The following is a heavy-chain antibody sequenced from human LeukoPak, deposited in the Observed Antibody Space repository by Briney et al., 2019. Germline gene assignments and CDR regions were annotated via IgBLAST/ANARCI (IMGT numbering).Heavy chain of an antibody. D-gene: IGHD6-13*01. V-gene: IGHV3-7*04. CDR1: GSTFSSYW. CDR2: IKQDGSEK. J-gene: IGHJ4*02. CDR3: ARGRSSWYYFDY. Sequence: PGGSLRLSCAASGSTFSSYWMSWVRQAPGKGLEWVANIKQDGSEKYYVDSVKGRFTISRDNAKNSLYLQMNSLRAEDTAVYYCARGRSSWYYFDYWGQGTLVTVSS.